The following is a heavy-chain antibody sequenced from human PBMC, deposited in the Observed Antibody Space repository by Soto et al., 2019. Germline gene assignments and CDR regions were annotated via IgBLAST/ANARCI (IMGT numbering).Heavy chain of an antibody. V-gene: IGHV1-69*12. Sequence: QVQLVQSGAEVKKPGSSVKVSCKASGGTFSSYAISWVRQAPGQGLEWMGGIIPIFGTANYAQKFQGRVTITADESTSTAYMELSSLRSEDTAVYYCARGPYYYDSSGYQPFDYWGQGTLVTVSS. CDR2: IIPIFGTA. CDR3: ARGPYYYDSSGYQPFDY. J-gene: IGHJ4*02. CDR1: GGTFSSYA. D-gene: IGHD3-22*01.